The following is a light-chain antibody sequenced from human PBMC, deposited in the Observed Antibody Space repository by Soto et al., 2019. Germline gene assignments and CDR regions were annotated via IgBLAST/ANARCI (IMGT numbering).Light chain of an antibody. J-gene: IGKJ1*01. Sequence: EIVLTQSPGTLSLSPGERATLSCRASQSVISNYLAWYQQKPGQAPRLLIYDASNRATGIPARFSGSGSGTDFTLTISSLEPEDFAVYYCQQRSNWPPTFGQGTKVDIK. CDR3: QQRSNWPPT. CDR2: DAS. CDR1: QSVISNY. V-gene: IGKV3-11*01.